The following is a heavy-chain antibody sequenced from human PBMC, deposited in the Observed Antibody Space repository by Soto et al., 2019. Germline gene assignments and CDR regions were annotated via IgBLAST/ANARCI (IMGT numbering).Heavy chain of an antibody. V-gene: IGHV4-34*01. CDR2: INHIGES. CDR3: ARDFGAGAHFDH. CDR1: GGSLTDYW. D-gene: IGHD3-10*01. Sequence: QVHLQQWGTGLLKPSETLSLTCAVYGGSLTDYWWTWIRQTPGKGLEWIGEINHIGESNHNPSLKSXXTIALDTSQNQFSLKLTSVTVADTAVYYCARDFGAGAHFDHWGQGRLVTVSS. J-gene: IGHJ4*02.